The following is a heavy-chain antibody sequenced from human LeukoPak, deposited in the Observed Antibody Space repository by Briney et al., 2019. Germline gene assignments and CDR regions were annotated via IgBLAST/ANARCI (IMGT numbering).Heavy chain of an antibody. CDR2: MSYEETYK. D-gene: IGHD3-3*01. CDR3: ARDFGVIRRS. V-gene: IGHV3-30*03. J-gene: IGHJ5*02. CDR1: GFTFSSQW. Sequence: AGASLRLSCAASGFTFSSQWMHWVRQAPGKGLEWVAVMSYEETYKTYAEAVKGRFTISRDDSKNTLFLQMSSLRPEDTAVYYCARDFGVIRRSWGQGTLVSVSS.